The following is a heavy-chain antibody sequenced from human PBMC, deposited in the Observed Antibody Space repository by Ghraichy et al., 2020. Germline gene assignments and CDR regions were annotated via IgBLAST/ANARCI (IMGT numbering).Heavy chain of an antibody. V-gene: IGHV3-9*01. J-gene: IGHJ2*01. CDR3: AKDEGYSSGWNYWYFDL. D-gene: IGHD6-19*01. Sequence: GGSLRLSCAASGFTFDDYAMHWVRQAPGKGLEWVSGISWNSGSIGYADSVKGRFTISRDNAKNSLYLQMNSLRAEDTALYYCAKDEGYSSGWNYWYFDLWGRGTLVTVSS. CDR1: GFTFDDYA. CDR2: ISWNSGSI.